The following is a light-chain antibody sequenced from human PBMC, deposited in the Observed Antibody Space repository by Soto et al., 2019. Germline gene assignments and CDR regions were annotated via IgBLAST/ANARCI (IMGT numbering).Light chain of an antibody. CDR2: DVS. CDR1: SSDVGGYNY. V-gene: IGLV2-11*01. CDR3: CSYAGSYFYV. Sequence: QSALTQPRSVSGSPGQSVTISCTGTSSDVGGYNYVSWYQQHPGKAPKLMIYDVSKRPSGVPDRFSGYKSGNTASLTISGLQAEDEADYYCCSYAGSYFYVFGTGTKVTVL. J-gene: IGLJ1*01.